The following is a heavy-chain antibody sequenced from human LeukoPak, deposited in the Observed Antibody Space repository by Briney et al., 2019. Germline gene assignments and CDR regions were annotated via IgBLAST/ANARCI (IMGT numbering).Heavy chain of an antibody. CDR3: ARDLTLLTGYYLVPDAFDI. V-gene: IGHV1-3*01. J-gene: IGHJ3*02. D-gene: IGHD3-9*01. Sequence: ASVKVSCKASGYTFTSYAMHWVRQAPGQRLEWMGWINAGNGNTKYSQKFQGRVTITRGTSASTAYMELSSLRSEDTAVYYCARDLTLLTGYYLVPDAFDIWGQGTMVTVSS. CDR1: GYTFTSYA. CDR2: INAGNGNT.